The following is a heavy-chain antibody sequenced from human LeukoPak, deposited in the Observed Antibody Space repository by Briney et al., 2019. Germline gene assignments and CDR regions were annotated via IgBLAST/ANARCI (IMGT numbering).Heavy chain of an antibody. CDR2: LDPEAGEM. CDR1: GGTFSSYA. Sequence: ASVKVSCKASGGTFSSYAISWVRQAPGQGLEWMGGLDPEAGEMVYSQKFQGRVTMTEDTSTDIAYMEMSSLRSEDTAVYYCATGRTWWDLLNYWGQGTLVTVSS. CDR3: ATGRTWWDLLNY. V-gene: IGHV1-24*01. J-gene: IGHJ4*02. D-gene: IGHD1-26*01.